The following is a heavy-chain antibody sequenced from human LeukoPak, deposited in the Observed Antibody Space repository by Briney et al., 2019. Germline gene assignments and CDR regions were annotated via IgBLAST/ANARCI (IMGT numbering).Heavy chain of an antibody. J-gene: IGHJ4*02. D-gene: IGHD2-8*01. CDR2: ISGSGGST. V-gene: IGHV3-23*01. CDR1: GFTFSNFA. Sequence: GGSLRLSCAASGFTFSNFAMHWVRQAPGKGLEWVSAISGSGGSTYYADSVKGRFTISRGNSKNTLYLQMNSLRAEDTAVYYCAKARYCTNGVCYPSYFDYWGQGTLVTVSS. CDR3: AKARYCTNGVCYPSYFDY.